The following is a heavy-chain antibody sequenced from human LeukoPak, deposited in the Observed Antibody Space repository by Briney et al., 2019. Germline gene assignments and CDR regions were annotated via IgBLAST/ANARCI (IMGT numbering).Heavy chain of an antibody. CDR1: GFTFSDYY. D-gene: IGHD2-15*01. J-gene: IGHJ6*02. CDR3: ARAAVVAASPIYYYYYGMDV. V-gene: IGHV3-11*01. CDR2: ISSSGITI. Sequence: GGSLRLSCAASGFTFSDYYMSWIRQAPGKGLEWVSYISSSGITIYYADSVKGRFTISRDNAKNSLYLQMNSLRAEDTAVYYCARAAVVAASPIYYYYYGMDVWGQGTTVTVSS.